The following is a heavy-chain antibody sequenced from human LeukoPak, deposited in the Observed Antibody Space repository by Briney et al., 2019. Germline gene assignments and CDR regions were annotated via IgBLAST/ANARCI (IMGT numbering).Heavy chain of an antibody. Sequence: GGSLRLSCAASGFTFSNYWMHWVRQTPGEGLVCVSLIKGDGSSTTYADSVEGRFTISRDNAKNTVYLQMNSLRAEDTAVYYCARGNYHAMDVWGQGTTVTVSS. CDR3: ARGNYHAMDV. CDR1: GFTFSNYW. J-gene: IGHJ6*02. CDR2: IKGDGSST. V-gene: IGHV3-74*01.